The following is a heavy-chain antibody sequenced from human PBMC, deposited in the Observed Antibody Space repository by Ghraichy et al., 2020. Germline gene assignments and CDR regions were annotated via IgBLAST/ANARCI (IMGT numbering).Heavy chain of an antibody. Sequence: SETLSLTCTVSGGSLHSGAYYWSWIRQNPGKGLEWIGYISNSGSTSYSPSLKSLLTISVDTSKNQFSLMLSSVTAADTAVDSCAAMRFWSGSSLFDHWGQGTLVIVSS. V-gene: IGHV4-31*01. J-gene: IGHJ4*02. CDR3: AAMRFWSGSSLFDH. CDR1: GGSLHSGAYY. D-gene: IGHD3-3*01. CDR2: ISNSGST.